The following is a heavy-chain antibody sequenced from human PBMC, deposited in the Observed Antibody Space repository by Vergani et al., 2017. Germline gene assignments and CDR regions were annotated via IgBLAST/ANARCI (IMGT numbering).Heavy chain of an antibody. V-gene: IGHV3-21*01. CDR2: ISSSSSYI. J-gene: IGHJ4*02. CDR3: ARSVAGPKREVDY. D-gene: IGHD6-19*01. Sequence: VQLVESGGGLVKPGGSLRLSCAASGFTFSSYSMNWVRQAPGKGLEWVSSISSSSSYIYYADSVKGRFTISRDNAKNSLYLQMNSLRAEDTAVYYCARSVAGPKREVDYWGQGTLVTVSS. CDR1: GFTFSSYS.